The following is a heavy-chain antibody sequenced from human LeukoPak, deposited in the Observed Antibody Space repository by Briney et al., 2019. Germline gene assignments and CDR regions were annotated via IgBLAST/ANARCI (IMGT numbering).Heavy chain of an antibody. CDR3: ARDGGYYDSSGYSLGAFDI. CDR2: IYYSGST. Sequence: PSETLSLTCTVSGGSISSYYWSWIRQPPGKGLEWIGYIYYSGSTNYNPSLKSRVTISVDTSKNQFSLKLSSVTAADTAVYYCARDGGYYDSSGYSLGAFDIWGQGTMVTVSS. V-gene: IGHV4-59*01. J-gene: IGHJ3*02. D-gene: IGHD3-22*01. CDR1: GGSISSYY.